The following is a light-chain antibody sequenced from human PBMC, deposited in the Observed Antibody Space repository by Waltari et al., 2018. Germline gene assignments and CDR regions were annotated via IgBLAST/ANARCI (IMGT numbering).Light chain of an antibody. Sequence: DVVMTQSPDSLAVSLGERATINCKSSQWLLYSSNNRNYLAWYQQKPGLPPKVLLYWASTRDSGVPDRFSGSGSGTDFTLTISSLQAEDVAVYYCQQYYSTPYTFGQGTKLEIK. CDR1: QWLLYSSNNRNY. J-gene: IGKJ2*01. CDR2: WAS. V-gene: IGKV4-1*01. CDR3: QQYYSTPYT.